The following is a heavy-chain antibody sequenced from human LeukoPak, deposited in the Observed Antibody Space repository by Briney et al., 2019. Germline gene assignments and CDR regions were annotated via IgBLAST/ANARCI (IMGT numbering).Heavy chain of an antibody. V-gene: IGHV4-39*01. J-gene: IGHJ4*02. D-gene: IGHD6-19*01. CDR2: MYYSGST. CDR3: SRGGGVTVSDT. Sequence: SETLSLTCTVSGDSISSSNWYWTWIRQPPGKGLEWIGSMYYSGSTYYNPSLKSGVTISADRSKNQFSLKLRSVTAADTAVYYCSRGGGVTVSDTWGQGTLVTVSS. CDR1: GDSISSSNWY.